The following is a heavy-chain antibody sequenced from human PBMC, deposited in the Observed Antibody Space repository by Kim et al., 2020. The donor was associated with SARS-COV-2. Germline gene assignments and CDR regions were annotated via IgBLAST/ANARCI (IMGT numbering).Heavy chain of an antibody. J-gene: IGHJ6*02. CDR1: GGSISSYY. CDR3: ARTRLNRLVTPAYYYGMDV. Sequence: SETLSLTCTVSGGSISSYYWSWIRQPPGKGLEWIGYIYYSGSTNYNPSLKSRVTTSVDTSKNQFSLKLSSVTAVDTAVYYCARTRLNRLVTPAYYYGMDVWGQGTTVTVSS. CDR2: IYYSGST. D-gene: IGHD3-16*01. V-gene: IGHV4-59*13.